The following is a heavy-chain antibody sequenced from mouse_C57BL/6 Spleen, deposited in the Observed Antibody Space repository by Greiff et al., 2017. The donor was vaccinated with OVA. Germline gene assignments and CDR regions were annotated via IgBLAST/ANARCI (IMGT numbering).Heavy chain of an antibody. CDR3: ARTLYGNYGVY. V-gene: IGHV1-61*01. J-gene: IGHJ2*01. Sequence: QVHVKQPGAELVRPGSSVKLSCKASGYTFTSYWMDWVKQRPGQGLEWIGNIYPSDSETHYNQKFKDKATLTVDKSSSTAYMQLSSLTSEDSAVYYCARTLYGNYGVYWGQGTTLTVSS. D-gene: IGHD2-1*01. CDR2: IYPSDSET. CDR1: GYTFTSYW.